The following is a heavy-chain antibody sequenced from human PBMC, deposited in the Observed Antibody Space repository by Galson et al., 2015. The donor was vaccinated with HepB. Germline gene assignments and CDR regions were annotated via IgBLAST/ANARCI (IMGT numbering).Heavy chain of an antibody. CDR3: ASCLEGEHDGDSSGYCCYCFVY. CDR1: GFIFSSYA. J-gene: IGHJ4*02. CDR2: ISYDGSNK. D-gene: IGHD3-22*01. V-gene: IGHV3-30-3*01. Sequence: SLRLSCAASGFIFSSYAMHWVRQAPGQGLEWVAVISYDGSNKYYADSVKGRFTISRDNSKNTLYLQMNSLRAEDTAVYYCASCLEGEHDGDSSGYCCYCFVYWGQGTLVTVSS.